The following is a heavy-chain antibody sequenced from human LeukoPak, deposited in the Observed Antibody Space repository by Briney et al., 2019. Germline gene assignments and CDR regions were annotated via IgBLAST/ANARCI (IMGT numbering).Heavy chain of an antibody. D-gene: IGHD1-26*01. V-gene: IGHV3-74*01. Sequence: SGGSLTLSCAASGLTLSIYCMHWVPQAPGKGLVCVSRMNSDGSTTNYADSVKGRFTISRDNAKNTLYLQMNTVRVEDTAVYYCARGYSGVGASHLFDYWGQGTMVTVSS. CDR2: MNSDGSTT. J-gene: IGHJ4*02. CDR3: ARGYSGVGASHLFDY. CDR1: GLTLSIYC.